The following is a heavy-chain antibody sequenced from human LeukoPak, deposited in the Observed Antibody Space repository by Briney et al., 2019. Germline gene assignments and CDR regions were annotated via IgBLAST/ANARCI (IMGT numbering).Heavy chain of an antibody. CDR1: GGTFSSYA. J-gene: IGHJ4*02. CDR3: AGDPRGFGELSYY. CDR2: IIPIFGTA. Sequence: SVKVSCKASGGTFSSYAISWVRQAPGQGLEWMGGIIPIFGTANYAQKFQGRVTITTDESTSTAYMELSSLRSEDTAVYYCAGDPRGFGELSYYWGQGTLATVSS. D-gene: IGHD3-10*01. V-gene: IGHV1-69*05.